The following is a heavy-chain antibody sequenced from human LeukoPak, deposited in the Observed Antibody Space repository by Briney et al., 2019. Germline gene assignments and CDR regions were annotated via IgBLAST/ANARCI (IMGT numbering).Heavy chain of an antibody. V-gene: IGHV4-34*01. CDR3: ARGGWYSSSWHYFDY. CDR1: GGSFSGYY. D-gene: IGHD6-13*01. J-gene: IGHJ4*02. CDR2: INHSGST. Sequence: SETLSLTCAVYGGSFSGYYWSWIRQPPGKGLEWIGEINHSGSTNYNPSLKSRVTISVDTSKNQFSLKLSSVTAADTAVYYCARGGWYSSSWHYFDYWGQGTLVTVSS.